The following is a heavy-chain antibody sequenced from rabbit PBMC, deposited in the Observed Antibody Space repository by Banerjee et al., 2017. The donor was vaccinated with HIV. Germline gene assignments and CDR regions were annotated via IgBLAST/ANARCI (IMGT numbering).Heavy chain of an antibody. V-gene: IGHV1S40*01. CDR3: ARDSYGTGGLLHL. CDR1: GFSFSSSYY. J-gene: IGHJ4*01. CDR2: IGTGSLGST. D-gene: IGHD7-1*01. Sequence: QSLEESGGGLVQPEGSLTLTCTASGFSFSSSYYMCWVRQAPGKGLEWIACIGTGSLGSTYYASWAKGRFTISKTSSTTVTLQMTSLTAADTATYFCARDSYGTGGLLHLWGPGTLVTVS.